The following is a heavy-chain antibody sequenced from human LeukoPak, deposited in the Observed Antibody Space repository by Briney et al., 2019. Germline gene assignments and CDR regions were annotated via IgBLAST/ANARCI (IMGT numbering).Heavy chain of an antibody. J-gene: IGHJ6*03. CDR3: ARVQYYEFWSGYRGIYMDV. CDR2: IIPIHATT. Sequence: GASVKVSCMTTGGTFSNYAISWVRQAPGQGLEWMGGIIPIHATTKYAKNFQGRVTMTADESTNTAYMELSSLRSEDTAVYYCARVQYYEFWSGYRGIYMDVWGKGTAVTVSS. CDR1: GGTFSNYA. D-gene: IGHD3-3*01. V-gene: IGHV1-69*13.